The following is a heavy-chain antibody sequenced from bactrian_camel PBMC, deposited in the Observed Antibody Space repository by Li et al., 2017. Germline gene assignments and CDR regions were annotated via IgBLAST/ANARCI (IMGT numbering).Heavy chain of an antibody. Sequence: VQLVESGGGSVQAGGSLRLTCAASGAGVNRKRMAWFRQAPGKEREGVASFYTGASYTDSVKGRFTISRDHAKRTMSLQMNNLQSQDTGIYCCAAARTSIWGCSFRGPLDDWGRGTQVTVS. J-gene: IGHJ4*01. CDR1: GAGVNRKR. CDR3: AAARTSIWGCSFRGPLDD. CDR2: FYTGA. V-gene: IGHV3S1*01. D-gene: IGHD3*01.